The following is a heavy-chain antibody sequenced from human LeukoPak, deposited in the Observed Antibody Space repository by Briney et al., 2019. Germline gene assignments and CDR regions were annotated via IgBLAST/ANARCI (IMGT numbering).Heavy chain of an antibody. CDR1: GYTFTSYG. CDR3: ARDIATIVHQE. J-gene: IGHJ4*02. Sequence: ASVKVSCKASGYTFTSYGISWVRQAPGQGLEWMGWISGYSGNTNYVQKFQGRVTMATDTSTSTVYMELRSLRSDDTAVYYCARDIATIVHQEWGQGTLVTVSS. CDR2: ISGYSGNT. V-gene: IGHV1-18*01. D-gene: IGHD2/OR15-2a*01.